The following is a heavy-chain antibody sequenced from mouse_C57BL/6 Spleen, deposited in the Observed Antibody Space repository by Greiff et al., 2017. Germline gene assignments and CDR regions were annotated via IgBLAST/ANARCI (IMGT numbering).Heavy chain of an antibody. Sequence: QVQLKQSGAELVMPGASVKLSCKASGYTFTSYWMHWVKQRPGQGLEWIGEIDPSDSYTNYNQKFKGKSTLTVDKSSSTAYMQLSSLTSADSAVYYCARSGPDGENYFDYWGQGTTLTVSS. CDR2: IDPSDSYT. J-gene: IGHJ2*01. CDR3: ARSGPDGENYFDY. D-gene: IGHD3-1*01. V-gene: IGHV1-69*01. CDR1: GYTFTSYW.